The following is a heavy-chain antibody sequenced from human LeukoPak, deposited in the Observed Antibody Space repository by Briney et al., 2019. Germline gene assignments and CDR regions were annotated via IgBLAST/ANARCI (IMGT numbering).Heavy chain of an antibody. V-gene: IGHV3-74*03. Sequence: PEGSLRLSCAVSDFLFSSYWMHWVRQAPGKGLVWVSRINTDGSATTYADSVKGRFTISRDNAKNTLYLQMKSLRAEDTAVYYCARAQYGWFDPWGQGTLVTVSS. CDR1: DFLFSSYW. D-gene: IGHD3-10*01. J-gene: IGHJ5*02. CDR3: ARAQYGWFDP. CDR2: INTDGSAT.